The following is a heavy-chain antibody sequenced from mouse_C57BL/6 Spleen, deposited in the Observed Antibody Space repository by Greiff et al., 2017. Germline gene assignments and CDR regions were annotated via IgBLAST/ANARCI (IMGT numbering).Heavy chain of an antibody. J-gene: IGHJ2*01. CDR3: VREWGIYYDYDAGGNYFDY. CDR1: GFTFNTYA. D-gene: IGHD2-4*01. Sequence: EVKLVESGGGLVQPKGSLKLSCAASGFTFNTYAMHWVRQAPGKGLEWVARIRSKSSNYATYYADSVKDRFTISRDDSQSMLYLQMNNLKTEDTAMYYCVREWGIYYDYDAGGNYFDYWGQGTTLTVSS. CDR2: IRSKSSNYAT. V-gene: IGHV10-3*01.